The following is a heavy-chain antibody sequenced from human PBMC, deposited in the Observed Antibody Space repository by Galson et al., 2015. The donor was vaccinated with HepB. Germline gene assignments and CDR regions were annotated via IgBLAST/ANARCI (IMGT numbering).Heavy chain of an antibody. CDR1: GYSFTSHW. V-gene: IGHV5-51*03. J-gene: IGHJ6*02. CDR3: ARRSDASWAPGYYYYGMDI. D-gene: IGHD3-16*01. CDR2: IYPADSDT. Sequence: QSGAEVKKPGESLKISCKASGYSFTSHWIAWVRQTPGKGLEWMGTIYPADSDTRYSPSFQGQVTISIGKSTTTAYLQWSSLKASDTAIYFCARRSDASWAPGYYYYGMDIWGQGTTVTVSS.